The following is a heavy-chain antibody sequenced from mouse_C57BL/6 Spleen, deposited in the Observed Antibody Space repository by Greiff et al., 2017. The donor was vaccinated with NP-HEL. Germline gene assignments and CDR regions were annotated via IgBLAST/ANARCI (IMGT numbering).Heavy chain of an antibody. CDR2: INPNYGTT. J-gene: IGHJ1*03. CDR1: GYSFTDYN. D-gene: IGHD1-1*01. CDR3: GITTVVATDWYFDV. V-gene: IGHV1-39*01. Sequence: EVKLMESGPELVKPGASVKISCKASGYSFTDYNMNWVKQSNGKSLEWIGVINPNYGTTSYNQKFKGKATLTVDQSSSTAYMQLNSLTSEDSAVYYCGITTVVATDWYFDVWGTGTTVTVSS.